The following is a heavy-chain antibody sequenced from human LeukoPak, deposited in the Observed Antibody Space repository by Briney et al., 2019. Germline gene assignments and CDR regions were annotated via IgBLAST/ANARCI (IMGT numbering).Heavy chain of an antibody. CDR3: ARHWPIFGVFTAYYYYMDV. V-gene: IGHV4-38-2*01. D-gene: IGHD3-3*01. J-gene: IGHJ6*03. Sequence: SETLPLTCAVSGYSIGSGYYWGWIRQPPGKGLEWLGSIYHSGSTYYNPSLKSRVTISVDTSKNQFSLKLSSVTAADTAVYYCARHWPIFGVFTAYYYYMDVWGKGTTVTVSS. CDR2: IYHSGST. CDR1: GYSIGSGYY.